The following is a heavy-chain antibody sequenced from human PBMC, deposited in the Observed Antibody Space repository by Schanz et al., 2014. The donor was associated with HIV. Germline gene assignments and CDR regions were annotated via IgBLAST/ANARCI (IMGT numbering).Heavy chain of an antibody. V-gene: IGHV1-2*02. CDR3: ARDTNFVLDV. D-gene: IGHD2-8*01. CDR1: GHLFTGYL. Sequence: QVQLVQSGAEVKEPGASVKVSCKPYGHLFTGYLMHWVRQAPGQGLEWMGWINPNSGATDSAQKFQGRVTMTRDTSISTAFMELSSLRSDDTAVYYCARDTNFVLDVWGQGTTVTVSS. J-gene: IGHJ6*02. CDR2: INPNSGAT.